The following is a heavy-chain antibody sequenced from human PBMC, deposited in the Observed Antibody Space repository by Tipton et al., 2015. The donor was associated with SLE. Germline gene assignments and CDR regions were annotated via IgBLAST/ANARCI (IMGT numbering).Heavy chain of an antibody. CDR3: AGHFSGSYAFDY. CDR1: GGSFSSYY. J-gene: IGHJ4*02. V-gene: IGHV4-59*13. CDR2: IYYSGST. D-gene: IGHD1-26*01. Sequence: TLSLTCAVSGGSFSSYYWSWIRQPPGKGLEWIGYIYYSGSTNYNPPLKSRVTISVDTSKNEFSLKLSSVTAADTALYSCAGHFSGSYAFDYWGQGKLVTVSS.